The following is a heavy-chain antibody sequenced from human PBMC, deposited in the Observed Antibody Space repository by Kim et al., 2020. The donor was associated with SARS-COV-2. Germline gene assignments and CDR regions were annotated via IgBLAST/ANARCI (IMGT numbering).Heavy chain of an antibody. D-gene: IGHD2-21*02. V-gene: IGHV1-46*01. Sequence: ASVKVSCKTSGYTFTSYYIHWVRQAPGQGLEWMGIINPSGGSTIYTQKFQGRVTMTRDTSTSSVYMELSSLRSEDTAVYYCARDGPAVTPNYWGQGTLVTVSS. CDR3: ARDGPAVTPNY. CDR1: GYTFTSYY. J-gene: IGHJ4*02. CDR2: INPSGGST.